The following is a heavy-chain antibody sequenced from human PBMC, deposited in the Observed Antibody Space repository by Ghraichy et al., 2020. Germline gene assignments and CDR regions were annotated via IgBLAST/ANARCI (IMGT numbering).Heavy chain of an antibody. D-gene: IGHD2-2*01. CDR3: AAHSGGVVVPAAAYNWFDP. CDR1: GGTFSSYA. J-gene: IGHJ5*02. Sequence: SVKVSCKASGGTFSSYAISWVRQAPGQGLEWMGGIIPIFGTANYAQKFQGRVTITADESTSTAYMELSSLRSEDTAVYYCAAHSGGVVVPAAAYNWFDPWGQGTLVTVSS. V-gene: IGHV1-69*13. CDR2: IIPIFGTA.